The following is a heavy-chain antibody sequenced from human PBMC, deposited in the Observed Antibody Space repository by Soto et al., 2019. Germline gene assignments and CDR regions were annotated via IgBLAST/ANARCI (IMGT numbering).Heavy chain of an antibody. CDR1: GFTFSSYA. V-gene: IGHV3-23*01. Sequence: HPGGSLRLSCASSGFTFSSYAMSWVRQAPGKGLEWVSAISGSGGSTYYADSVRGRFTISRDNSKNTLYLQMNSLRAEDTAVYYCAKDRGSSWYFSTFDYWGQGTLVTVSS. CDR2: ISGSGGST. J-gene: IGHJ4*02. CDR3: AKDRGSSWYFSTFDY. D-gene: IGHD6-13*01.